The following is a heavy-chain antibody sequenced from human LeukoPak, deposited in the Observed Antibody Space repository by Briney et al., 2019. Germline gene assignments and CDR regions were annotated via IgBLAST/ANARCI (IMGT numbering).Heavy chain of an antibody. CDR3: ARGHYGMDV. Sequence: GGSLRLSCAASGFTFSDHYMSWIRQAPGRGLEWVSYIFNSGSTIYYADSVKGRFTLSRDNAKNSLYLQMNSLRAEDTAVYYCARGHYGMDVWGQGTTVTVSS. CDR1: GFTFSDHY. CDR2: IFNSGSTI. J-gene: IGHJ6*02. V-gene: IGHV3-11*01.